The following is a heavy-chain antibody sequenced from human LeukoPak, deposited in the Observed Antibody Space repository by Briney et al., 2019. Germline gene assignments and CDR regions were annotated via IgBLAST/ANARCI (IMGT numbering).Heavy chain of an antibody. D-gene: IGHD1-26*01. Sequence: GRSLRLSCAASGFTFDDYAMHWVRQAPGKGLEWVSGISWNSGSIGYADSVKGRFTISRDNAKNSLYLQMNSLRAEDTALYYCARGEWDLRDWGQGTLVIVSS. J-gene: IGHJ4*02. CDR2: ISWNSGSI. CDR1: GFTFDDYA. CDR3: ARGEWDLRD. V-gene: IGHV3-9*01.